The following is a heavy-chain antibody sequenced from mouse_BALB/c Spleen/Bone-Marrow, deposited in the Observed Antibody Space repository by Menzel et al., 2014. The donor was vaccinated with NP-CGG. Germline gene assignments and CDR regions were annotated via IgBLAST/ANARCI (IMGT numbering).Heavy chain of an antibody. V-gene: IGHV5-9-3*01. CDR3: ARHGDNYVFDY. CDR1: GFTFSNYA. D-gene: IGHD1-3*01. Sequence: EVMLVESGGGLVSPGGSLKLSCAASGFTFSNYAMSWVRQTPEKRLEWVATVSGGGSFTYYPDSVKGRFTISRDSAKNTLYLQMSSLRSEDTAMYYCARHGDNYVFDYWGQGTTLTVSS. J-gene: IGHJ2*01. CDR2: VSGGGSFT.